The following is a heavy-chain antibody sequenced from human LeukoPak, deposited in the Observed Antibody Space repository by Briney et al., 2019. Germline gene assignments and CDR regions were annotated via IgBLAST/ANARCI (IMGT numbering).Heavy chain of an antibody. Sequence: SETLSLTCAVYGGSFSSYYWGWIRQPPGKGLEWIGSIYYSGSTYYNPSLKSRVTISVDTSKNQFSLKLSSVTAADTAVYYCARDYYMDVWGKGTTVTVSS. J-gene: IGHJ6*03. CDR2: IYYSGST. CDR1: GGSFSSYY. CDR3: ARDYYMDV. V-gene: IGHV4-39*07.